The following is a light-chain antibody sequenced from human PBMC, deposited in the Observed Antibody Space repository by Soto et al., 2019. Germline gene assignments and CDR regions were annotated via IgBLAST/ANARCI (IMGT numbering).Light chain of an antibody. CDR2: EVR. V-gene: IGLV2-14*01. Sequence: QSALTQPASVSGSPGQSITISCTGSSNDIGFNNYVSWYQQYPGNVPKLLIYEVRIRPSGVSDRFSGSKSGITASLTISGLQGEDEADYYCSSFTSGSVPLFVGGTKLTVL. CDR3: SSFTSGSVPL. CDR1: SNDIGFNNY. J-gene: IGLJ2*01.